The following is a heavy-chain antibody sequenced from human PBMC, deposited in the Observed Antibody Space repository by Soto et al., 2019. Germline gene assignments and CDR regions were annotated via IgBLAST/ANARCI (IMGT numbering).Heavy chain of an antibody. D-gene: IGHD3-16*02. J-gene: IGHJ4*02. CDR1: GFTFSSYA. Sequence: GGSLRLSCAASGFTFSSYAMSWVRQAPGKGLEWVSAISGSGGSTYYADSVKGRFTISRDNSKNTLYLQMNSLRAEDTAVYYCAKAPYYDYIWGSYRSPFDYWGQGTLVTVSS. CDR3: AKAPYYDYIWGSYRSPFDY. CDR2: ISGSGGST. V-gene: IGHV3-23*01.